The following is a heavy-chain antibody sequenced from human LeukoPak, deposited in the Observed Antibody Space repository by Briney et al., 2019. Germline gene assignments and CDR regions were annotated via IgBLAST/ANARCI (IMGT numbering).Heavy chain of an antibody. CDR1: GFTSDDYA. J-gene: IGHJ4*02. D-gene: IGHD6-6*01. V-gene: IGHV3-43*02. Sequence: GGCLRPSCAAAGFTSDDYAMHWVRQAPGKGLEWVSLISGVGASTYYADSVKGRFTISRVNSKNSLYLQMISLRTEDTALYYCAKDISPYSSSSPRFDYWGQGTLVTVSS. CDR2: ISGVGAST. CDR3: AKDISPYSSSSPRFDY.